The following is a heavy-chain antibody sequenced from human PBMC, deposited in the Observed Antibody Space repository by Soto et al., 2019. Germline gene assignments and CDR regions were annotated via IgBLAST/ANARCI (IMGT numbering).Heavy chain of an antibody. CDR1: GGTFSSYT. D-gene: IGHD3-10*01. V-gene: IGHV1-69*08. J-gene: IGHJ5*02. CDR2: IIPILGIA. CDR3: ARDSVDYYGSGSYYNGGWFDP. Sequence: QVQLVQSGAEVKKPGSSVKVSCKASGGTFSSYTISWVRQAPGQGLEWMGRIIPILGIANYAQKFQGRVTITADKSTSTAYMELSSLRSEDTAVYYSARDSVDYYGSGSYYNGGWFDPWGQGTLVTVSS.